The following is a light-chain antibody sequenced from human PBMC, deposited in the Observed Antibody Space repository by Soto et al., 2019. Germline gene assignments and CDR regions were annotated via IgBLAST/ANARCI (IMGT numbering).Light chain of an antibody. J-gene: IGLJ2*01. Sequence: SALTQPPSVTGAPGQRVTISCTGSNSNIGAGYDVHWYRQFPGTAPKLLIYGNINRPSGVPDRFPGSKSGTSASLAITGLQAEDEAHYYCHSFDSRLIGLLFGGGTKVTV. CDR1: NSNIGAGYD. CDR2: GNI. CDR3: HSFDSRLIGLL. V-gene: IGLV1-40*01.